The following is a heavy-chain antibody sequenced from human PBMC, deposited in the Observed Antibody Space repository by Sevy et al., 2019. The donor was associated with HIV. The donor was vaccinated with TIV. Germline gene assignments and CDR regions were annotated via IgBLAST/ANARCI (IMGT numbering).Heavy chain of an antibody. CDR3: GGGAGGAFDI. CDR1: GFTFSSYA. J-gene: IGHJ3*02. Sequence: GGSLRLSCAASGFTFSSYAMHWVRQAPGKGLEWVAVISYDGSNKYYADSVKGRFTISRDNSKNTLYLQMNSLRAEDTAVYYWGGGAGGAFDIWGQGTMVTVSS. CDR2: ISYDGSNK. V-gene: IGHV3-30-3*01.